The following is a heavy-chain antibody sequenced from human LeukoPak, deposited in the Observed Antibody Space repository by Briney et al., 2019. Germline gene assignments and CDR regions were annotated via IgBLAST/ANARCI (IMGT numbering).Heavy chain of an antibody. D-gene: IGHD3-3*01. CDR2: IGTGGDYI. V-gene: IGHV3-21*01. J-gene: IGHJ4*02. CDR3: ARWDDLLHFDY. CDR1: GFFFSAYR. Sequence: PGGSLRLSCATSGFFFSAYRMNWVRQAPGKGLEWVSSIGTGGDYIYYADSVQGRFTISRDNAKKSLYLQMNSLRVEDTAVYFCARWDDLLHFDYWGQGVLVTVSS.